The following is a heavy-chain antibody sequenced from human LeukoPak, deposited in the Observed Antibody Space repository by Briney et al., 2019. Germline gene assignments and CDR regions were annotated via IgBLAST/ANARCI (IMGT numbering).Heavy chain of an antibody. J-gene: IGHJ4*02. CDR3: ARKRRDIVGATPADY. V-gene: IGHV1-18*01. Sequence: GASVKVSCKASGYTFTSYGISWVRQAPGQGLEWMGWISAYNGNTNYAQKLQGRVTMTTDTSTSTAYMELRSLRSDDTAVYYCARKRRDIVGATPADYWGQGTLVTVSS. CDR1: GYTFTSYG. D-gene: IGHD1-26*01. CDR2: ISAYNGNT.